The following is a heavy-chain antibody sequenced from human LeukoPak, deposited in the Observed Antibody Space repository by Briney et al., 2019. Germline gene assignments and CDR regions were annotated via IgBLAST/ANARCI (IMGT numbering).Heavy chain of an antibody. Sequence: GASVKVSCKASGGTFSSYAISWVRQAPGQGLEWMGRIIPTLGIANYAQKFQGRVTITADKSTSTAYMELSSLRSEDTAVYYCARSYSSGWSHNWFDPWGQGTLVTVSS. V-gene: IGHV1-69*04. D-gene: IGHD6-19*01. CDR3: ARSYSSGWSHNWFDP. CDR1: GGTFSSYA. CDR2: IIPTLGIA. J-gene: IGHJ5*02.